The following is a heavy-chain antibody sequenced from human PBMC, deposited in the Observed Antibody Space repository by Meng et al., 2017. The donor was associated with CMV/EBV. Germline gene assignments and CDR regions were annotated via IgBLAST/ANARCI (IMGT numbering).Heavy chain of an antibody. V-gene: IGHV1-69*05. Sequence: SVTVSCKASGGTFSSYAISWVRQAPGQGLEWMGGIIPIFGTANYAQKFQGRVTITTDESTSTAYMELSSLRSEDTAVYVCARAYRDGYNFGFDYWGQGTLVTVSS. CDR3: ARAYRDGYNFGFDY. CDR1: GGTFSSYA. J-gene: IGHJ4*02. D-gene: IGHD5-24*01. CDR2: IIPIFGTA.